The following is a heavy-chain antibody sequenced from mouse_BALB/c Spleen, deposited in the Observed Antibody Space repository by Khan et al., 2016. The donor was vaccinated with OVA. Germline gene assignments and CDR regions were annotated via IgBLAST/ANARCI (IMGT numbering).Heavy chain of an antibody. J-gene: IGHJ3*01. V-gene: IGHV3-2*02. CDR1: GYSITSDYA. CDR3: ARLGPGFTF. D-gene: IGHD4-1*01. CDR2: ISYSGST. Sequence: EVQLQESGPGLVKPSQSLSLTYTVTGYSITSDYAWNWIRQFPGNKLEWMGYISYSGSTSYNPSLKSRISITRDTSKNQFFLQLNSVTTADTATFYCARLGPGFTFWGQGTLVTVSA.